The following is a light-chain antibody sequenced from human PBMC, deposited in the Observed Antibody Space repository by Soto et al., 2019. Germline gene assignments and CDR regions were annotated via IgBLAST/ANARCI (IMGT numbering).Light chain of an antibody. CDR2: SNN. J-gene: IGLJ2*01. Sequence: QSVLTQPPSASGPPGQRVTISCSGSSSNIESNTVNWYQQLPGTAPKLLIYSNNQRPSGDPDRFSGSKSGTSASLAISGLQSEDEADYYCAAWDDSLNGVVFGGGTKLTVL. CDR1: SSNIESNT. CDR3: AAWDDSLNGVV. V-gene: IGLV1-44*01.